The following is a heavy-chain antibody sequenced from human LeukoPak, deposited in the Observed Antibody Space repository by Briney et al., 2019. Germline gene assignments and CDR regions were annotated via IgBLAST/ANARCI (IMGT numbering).Heavy chain of an antibody. CDR1: GYTFTSYD. CDR3: AGGSGSYYYYGMDV. Sequence: ASVKVSCKASGYTFTSYDINWVRQAPGQGLEWMGWMNPNSGNTGYAQKFQGRVTMTRNTSISTAYMELSSLRSEDTAVYYCAGGSGSYYYYGMDVWGQGTTVTVSS. J-gene: IGHJ6*02. V-gene: IGHV1-8*01. D-gene: IGHD3-10*01. CDR2: MNPNSGNT.